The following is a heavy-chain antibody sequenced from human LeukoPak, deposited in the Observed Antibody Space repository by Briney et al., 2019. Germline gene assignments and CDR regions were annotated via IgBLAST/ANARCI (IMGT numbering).Heavy chain of an antibody. CDR2: IYTSGST. D-gene: IGHD1-26*01. V-gene: IGHV4-4*07. Sequence: PSETLSLTCTVSGGPISGYYWIWIRQPAGKGLEWIGRIYTSGSTNYNPSLNSRVTMSVDTSKNQFSLKLTSVTAADTAVYYCARHAMYSGSSAFDYWGQGTQVTVSS. CDR3: ARHAMYSGSSAFDY. J-gene: IGHJ4*02. CDR1: GGPISGYY.